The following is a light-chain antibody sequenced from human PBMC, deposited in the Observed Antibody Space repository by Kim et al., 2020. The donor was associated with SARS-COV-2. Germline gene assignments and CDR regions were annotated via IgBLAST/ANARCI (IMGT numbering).Light chain of an antibody. CDR2: GKN. J-gene: IGLJ2*01. V-gene: IGLV3-19*01. CDR3: NSRDSNDNVL. Sequence: SSELTQDPAVSVALGQTVRITCQGDSLRSYYATWYQQKPGQAPIFVIYGKNNRPSGIPDRFSGSSSGNTASLTITGTQAGDEADYYCNSRDSNDNVLFGGGTQLTVL. CDR1: SLRSYY.